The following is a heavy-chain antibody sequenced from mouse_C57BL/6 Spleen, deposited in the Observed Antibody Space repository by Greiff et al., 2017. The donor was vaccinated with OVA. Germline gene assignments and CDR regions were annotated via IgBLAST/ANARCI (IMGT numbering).Heavy chain of an antibody. CDR3: ARSDYFDD. J-gene: IGHJ2*01. V-gene: IGHV14-2*01. CDR1: GFNITDYY. CDR2: IDPEDGET. Sequence: VQLQQSGAELVKPGASVKLSCTASGFNITDYYMHWVKQRTEQGLEWIGRIDPEDGETTYAPKFQGKATITADTSSNTAYLQLSSLTSEDTAVYYCARSDYFDDWGQGTTLTVSS.